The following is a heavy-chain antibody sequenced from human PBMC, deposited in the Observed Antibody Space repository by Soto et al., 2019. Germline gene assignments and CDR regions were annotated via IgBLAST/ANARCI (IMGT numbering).Heavy chain of an antibody. CDR1: GFSLSTSGVG. CDR2: IYWDDEK. Sequence: QITLNESGPTLVKPTETLTLTCTFSGFSLSTSGVGVGWIRQSPGKAPEWLALIYWDDEKRYSASLKSRLTISKDTSKNQVVLTMPNLDPADTATYHCAHRVLRTVFGLVTTTAIYFDFWGQGTPVAVSS. CDR3: AHRVLRTVFGLVTTTAIYFDF. J-gene: IGHJ4*02. V-gene: IGHV2-5*02. D-gene: IGHD3-3*01.